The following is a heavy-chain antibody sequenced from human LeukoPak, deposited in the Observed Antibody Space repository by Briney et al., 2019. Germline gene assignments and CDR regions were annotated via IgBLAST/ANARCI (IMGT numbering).Heavy chain of an antibody. J-gene: IGHJ6*03. CDR2: ISHSGSA. Sequence: SETLSLTCGVSGYSITSGHYWGWIRQSPVRGLEWTGSISHSGSAYFNPSLKSRVDIFLEMSKNQFSLELTSVTAADTAIYYCARLSNYDSGSHYTGGFYYMDVWGKGTTVTVSS. D-gene: IGHD3-10*01. V-gene: IGHV4-38-2*01. CDR3: ARLSNYDSGSHYTGGFYYMDV. CDR1: GYSITSGHY.